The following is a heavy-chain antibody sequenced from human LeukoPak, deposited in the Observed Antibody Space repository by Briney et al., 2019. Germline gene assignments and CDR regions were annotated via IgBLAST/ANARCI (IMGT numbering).Heavy chain of an antibody. J-gene: IGHJ5*02. CDR1: GFTFSSYW. CDR3: ARDVNIVVRSTVRNWFDP. D-gene: IGHD2-2*01. V-gene: IGHV3-7*03. CDR2: IKQDGSEK. Sequence: GGSLRLSCAASGFTFSSYWMSWVRQAPGKGLEWVANIKQDGSEKYYVDSVKGRFTISRDNAKNSLYLQMNSLRAEDTAVYYCARDVNIVVRSTVRNWFDPWGQGTLVTVSS.